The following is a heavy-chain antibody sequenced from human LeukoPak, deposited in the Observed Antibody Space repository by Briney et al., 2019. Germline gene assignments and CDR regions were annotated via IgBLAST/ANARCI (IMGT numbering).Heavy chain of an antibody. CDR3: ARASYYYDSSGYYGRLYYFDY. J-gene: IGHJ4*02. D-gene: IGHD3-22*01. Sequence: GGSLRLSCGASGFAFSNYAMSWVREAPGKVLEWVSVIYSGGSTYYADSVKGRFTISRDNSKNTLYLQMNSLRAEDTAVYFCARASYYYDSSGYYGRLYYFDYWGQGTLVTVSS. CDR1: GFAFSNYA. V-gene: IGHV3-53*01. CDR2: IYSGGST.